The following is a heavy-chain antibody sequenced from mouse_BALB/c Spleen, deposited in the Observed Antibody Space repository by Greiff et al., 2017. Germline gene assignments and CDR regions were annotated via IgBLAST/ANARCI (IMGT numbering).Heavy chain of an antibody. D-gene: IGHD1-2*01. Sequence: QVQLQQPGAELVKPGASVKLSCKASGYTFTSYWMHWVKQRPGQGLEWIGEINPSNGRTNYNEKFKSKATLTVDKSSSTAYMQLSSLTSEDSAVYYCANYYGYNWYFDVWGAGTTVTVSS. J-gene: IGHJ1*01. V-gene: IGHV1S81*02. CDR2: INPSNGRT. CDR3: ANYYGYNWYFDV. CDR1: GYTFTSYW.